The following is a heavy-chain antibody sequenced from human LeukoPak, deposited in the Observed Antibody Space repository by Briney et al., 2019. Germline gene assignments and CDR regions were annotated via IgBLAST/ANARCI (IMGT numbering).Heavy chain of an antibody. CDR2: ISSSGSDT. CDR3: ARAFN. V-gene: IGHV3-21*05. Sequence: GGSLRLSCAASGFTFSSYWMNWARQAPGKGLEWVSYISSSGSDTDYRDSVKGRFTISRDNAKKSLFLQMNSLRVEDTAVYYCARAFNWGRGTQVTVSS. CDR1: GFTFSSYW. J-gene: IGHJ4*02.